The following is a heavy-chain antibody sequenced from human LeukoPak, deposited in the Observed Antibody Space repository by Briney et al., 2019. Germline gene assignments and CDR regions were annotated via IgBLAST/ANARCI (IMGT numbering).Heavy chain of an antibody. J-gene: IGHJ4*02. CDR2: ISGTGGTT. Sequence: GASLRLSCAASGFTFSSFGMSWVRQAPGKGLEWVSTISGTGGTTHYADSVKGRFTISRDNSKNTLYPKMNSLKAEATAVSYCAKATPVVSLVEYWGQGTLVTVSS. CDR1: GFTFSSFG. CDR3: AKATPVVSLVEY. V-gene: IGHV3-23*01.